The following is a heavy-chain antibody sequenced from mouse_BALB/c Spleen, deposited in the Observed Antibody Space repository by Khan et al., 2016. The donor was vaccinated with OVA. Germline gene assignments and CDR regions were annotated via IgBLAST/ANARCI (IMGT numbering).Heavy chain of an antibody. V-gene: IGHV5-17*02. J-gene: IGHJ1*01. CDR1: GFTFSSFG. CDR3: ARKGGNFHWYFDV. Sequence: EVELVESGGGLVQPGGSRKLSCAASGFTFSSFGMHWVRQAPKKGLEWVAYISSGSSTIYYVDTVKGRVTISRDIPTNTLFLQMPSLRSEDPAMYYCARKGGNFHWYFDVWGAGTSVTVSS. D-gene: IGHD1-1*01. CDR2: ISSGSSTI.